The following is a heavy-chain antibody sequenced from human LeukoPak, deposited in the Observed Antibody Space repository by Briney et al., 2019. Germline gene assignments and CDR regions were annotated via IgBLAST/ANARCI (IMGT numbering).Heavy chain of an antibody. J-gene: IGHJ4*02. CDR1: GYSFTSYW. Sequence: GESLKISCQGSGYSFTSYWIGWVPQIPGKGLEWMGIIYPGDTDTRYIPCFQGQFTISADKSISTAYRQGSSLKASDSAMYYSAGAGSYYGYYFYCGGQRALVTVS. D-gene: IGHD1-26*01. CDR3: AGAGSYYGYYFYC. CDR2: IYPGDTDT. V-gene: IGHV5-51*01.